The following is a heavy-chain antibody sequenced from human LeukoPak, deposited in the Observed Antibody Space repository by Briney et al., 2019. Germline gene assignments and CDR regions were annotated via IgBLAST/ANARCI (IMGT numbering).Heavy chain of an antibody. V-gene: IGHV3-30*02. CDR2: IRDDGSNK. J-gene: IGHJ4*02. CDR3: AKDRRSKVRFLEWFPLDY. CDR1: GFTFSSYG. D-gene: IGHD3-3*01. Sequence: GGSLRLSCAASGFTFSSYGMHWVRQAPGKGLEWVAFIRDDGSNKYYADSVKGRFTISRDNSKNTLYLQMNSLRAEDTAVYYCAKDRRSKVRFLEWFPLDYWGQGTLVTVSS.